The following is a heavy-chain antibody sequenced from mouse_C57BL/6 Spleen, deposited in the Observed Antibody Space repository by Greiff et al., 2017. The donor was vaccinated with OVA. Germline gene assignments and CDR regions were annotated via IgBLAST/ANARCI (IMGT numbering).Heavy chain of an antibody. CDR2: ISGGGGNT. D-gene: IGHD2-2*01. Sequence: EVQVVESGGGLVKPGGSLKLSCAASGFTFSSYTMSWVRQTPEKRLEWVATISGGGGNTYYPDSVKGRFTISRDNAKNTLYLQMSSLRSEDTALYYCASPYGYDGFAYWGQGTLVTVSA. CDR1: GFTFSSYT. V-gene: IGHV5-9*01. CDR3: ASPYGYDGFAY. J-gene: IGHJ3*01.